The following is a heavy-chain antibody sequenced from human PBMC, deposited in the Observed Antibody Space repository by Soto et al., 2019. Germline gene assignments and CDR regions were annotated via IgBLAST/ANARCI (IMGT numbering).Heavy chain of an antibody. J-gene: IGHJ4*02. CDR2: IGGSGGT. Sequence: GGSLRLSCAASGFTFSSYAMSWVRLAPGKGLEWFSSIGGSGGTYYADSVKGRFTISRDNSKNMLYLHLHSLRAEDTAMYYCAKGQGWSYYYDSWGQGTLVTVSS. CDR3: AKGQGWSYYYDS. CDR1: GFTFSSYA. D-gene: IGHD2-15*01. V-gene: IGHV3-23*01.